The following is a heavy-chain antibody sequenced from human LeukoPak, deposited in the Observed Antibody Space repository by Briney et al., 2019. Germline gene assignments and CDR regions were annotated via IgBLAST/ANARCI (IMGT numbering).Heavy chain of an antibody. J-gene: IGHJ2*01. CDR1: GGSISRSSYY. CDR3: ARGTTVVTPPYWYFDL. CDR2: IYYSGST. Sequence: SETPSLTCTVSGGSISRSSYYWGWIRQPPGKGLEWIGSIYYSGSTYYNPSLKSRVPISLDTSKNQFSLKLSSVTAADTAVYYCARGTTVVTPPYWYFDLWGRGTLVTVSS. V-gene: IGHV4-39*01. D-gene: IGHD4-23*01.